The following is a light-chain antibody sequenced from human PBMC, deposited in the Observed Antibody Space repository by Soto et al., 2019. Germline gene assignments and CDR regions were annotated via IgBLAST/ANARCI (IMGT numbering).Light chain of an antibody. CDR3: YSYRGYYTRV. J-gene: IGLJ1*01. CDR2: EVS. Sequence: QSVLTQPASVSGSPGQSITISCTGTSSDVGGYNFVSWYQQHPGRAPKLLIYEVSRRPSGVSNRFSGSKSGDTASLTISGLQAEDEADYYCYSYRGYYTRVFGNGTKVTVL. CDR1: SSDVGGYNF. V-gene: IGLV2-14*01.